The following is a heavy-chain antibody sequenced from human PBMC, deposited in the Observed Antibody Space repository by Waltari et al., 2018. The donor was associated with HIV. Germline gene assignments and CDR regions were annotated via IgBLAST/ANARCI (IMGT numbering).Heavy chain of an antibody. CDR3: ARQDYSSSSGYYLGLDY. D-gene: IGHD6-19*01. V-gene: IGHV3-33*08. CDR1: GFTFSSSA. CDR2: IWYDGSNK. J-gene: IGHJ4*02. Sequence: QVQLVESGGGVVQPGRSLRLSCAASGFTFSSSAMQWVRQAPDKGMGWWAAIWYDGSNKNYAESVKGRFTISRDNSKNTLYLHMDYLRPEDTAMYYCARQDYSSSSGYYLGLDYWGQGTLVTVSS.